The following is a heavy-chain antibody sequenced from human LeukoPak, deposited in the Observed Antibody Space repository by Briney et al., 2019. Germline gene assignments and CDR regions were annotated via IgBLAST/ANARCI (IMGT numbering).Heavy chain of an antibody. V-gene: IGHV4-59*08. CDR3: ARHDNRGYYSLQY. D-gene: IGHD3-22*01. J-gene: IGHJ4*02. CDR2: GHYTGSS. Sequence: SETLSLTCTVSGAXINDYYWSWIRQPPGKGLEWIGFGHYTGSSNYNPSLKSRVTTSVDTSKSQFSLKVMSVTAADTAVYYCARHDNRGYYSLQYWGQGALVTVSS. CDR1: GAXINDYY.